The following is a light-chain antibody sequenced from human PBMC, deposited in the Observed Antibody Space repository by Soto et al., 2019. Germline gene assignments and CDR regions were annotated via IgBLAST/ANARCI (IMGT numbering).Light chain of an antibody. CDR2: DVS. Sequence: TGTSSDVGGYNYVSWYQQHPGKAPKLIIYDVSVRPSGVSNRFSGSKSGNTASLTISGLQAEDEADYYCSSYAGSSTLYVFGIGTKLTVL. V-gene: IGLV2-14*04. CDR3: SSYAGSSTLYV. CDR1: SSDVGGYNY. J-gene: IGLJ1*01.